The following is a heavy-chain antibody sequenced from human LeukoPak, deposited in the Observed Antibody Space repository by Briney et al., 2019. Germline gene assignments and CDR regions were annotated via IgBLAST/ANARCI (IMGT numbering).Heavy chain of an antibody. J-gene: IGHJ5*02. CDR1: GGSISSSNW. V-gene: IGHV4-4*02. D-gene: IGHD6-13*01. CDR2: IYHSGST. CDR3: ATTFLYSSSWSSSWFDP. Sequence: SGTLSLTCAVSGGSISSSNWGSWVRQPPGKGLEWIGEIYHSGSTNYNPSLKSRVTISVDKSQNQFSLKLSSVNDADTAVYYCATTFLYSSSWSSSWFDPWGQGTLVTVSS.